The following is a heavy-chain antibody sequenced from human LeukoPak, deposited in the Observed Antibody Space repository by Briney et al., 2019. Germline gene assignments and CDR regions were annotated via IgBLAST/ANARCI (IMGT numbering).Heavy chain of an antibody. D-gene: IGHD3-22*01. CDR3: ARAPSEIGGYYPEYFRH. J-gene: IGHJ1*01. CDR1: GFTFSRYW. CDR2: IKSDGNT. Sequence: PGGSLRLSCAASGFTFSRYWMHWVRQAPGKGLVWVSRIKSDGNTNYADSVKGRFTISRDNANNTLSLQMNSLRPEDTGVYYCARAPSEIGGYYPEYFRHWGQGTLVTVSS. V-gene: IGHV3-74*01.